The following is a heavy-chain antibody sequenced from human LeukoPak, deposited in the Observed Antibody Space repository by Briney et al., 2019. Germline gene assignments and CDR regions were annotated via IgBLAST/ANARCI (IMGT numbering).Heavy chain of an antibody. D-gene: IGHD3-16*01. CDR1: GFSFREYW. V-gene: IGHV3-7*01. CDR3: VQGGHFDF. Sequence: GGSLRLSCAASGFSFREYWMTWGRQAPGKGPEWVANINPHGSERYYVDPVRGQFTISRDNDRNSVYLEMNSLRADDTAVYFCVQGGHFDFWGQGVPVTLSS. J-gene: IGHJ4*02. CDR2: INPHGSER.